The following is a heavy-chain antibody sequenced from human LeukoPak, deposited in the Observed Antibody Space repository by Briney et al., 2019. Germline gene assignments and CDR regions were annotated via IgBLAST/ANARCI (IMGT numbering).Heavy chain of an antibody. Sequence: GGSLRLSCAASGFTVSSYSMNWVRQAPGKGLEWVSSISSSSSYIYYADSVKGRFTISRDNAKNSLYLQMNSLRAEDTAVYYCARVGSSTSCYGYWGQGTLVTVSS. D-gene: IGHD2-2*01. V-gene: IGHV3-21*01. CDR1: GFTVSSYS. CDR2: ISSSSSYI. J-gene: IGHJ4*02. CDR3: ARVGSSTSCYGY.